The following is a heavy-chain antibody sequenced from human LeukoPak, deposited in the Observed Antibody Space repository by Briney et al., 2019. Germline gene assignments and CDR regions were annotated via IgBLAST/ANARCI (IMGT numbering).Heavy chain of an antibody. V-gene: IGHV4-30-2*01. CDR3: ARGKGYCSSTSCRGHWFDP. CDR1: GGSISSGGYS. Sequence: SETLSLTCAVSGGSISSGGYSWSWIRQPPGKGLEWIGYIYHSGSTYYNPSLKSRVTTSVDRSKNQFSLKLSSVTAADTAVYYCARGKGYCSSTSCRGHWFDPWGQGTLVTVS. CDR2: IYHSGST. J-gene: IGHJ5*02. D-gene: IGHD2-2*01.